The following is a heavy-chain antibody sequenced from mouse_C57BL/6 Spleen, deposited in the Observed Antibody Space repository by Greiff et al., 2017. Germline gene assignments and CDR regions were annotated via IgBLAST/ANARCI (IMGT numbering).Heavy chain of an antibody. CDR3: ARHYYGSYYWYFDV. V-gene: IGHV7-3*01. D-gene: IGHD1-1*01. CDR1: GFTFTDYY. Sequence: EVKLVESGGGLVQPGGSLSLSCAASGFTFTDYYMSWVRQPPGKALEWLGFIRNKANGYTTEYNASVKGRFTISRDNSQSIIYLQMNALRAEDSATYYCARHYYGSYYWYFDVWGTGTTVTVSS. J-gene: IGHJ1*03. CDR2: IRNKANGYTT.